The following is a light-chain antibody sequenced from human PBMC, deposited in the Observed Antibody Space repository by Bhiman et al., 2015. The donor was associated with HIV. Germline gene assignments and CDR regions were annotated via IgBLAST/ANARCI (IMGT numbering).Light chain of an antibody. CDR2: YDS. CDR1: NVESKS. CDR3: QVWDSSSDHVV. J-gene: IGLJ3*02. V-gene: IGLV3-21*04. Sequence: SYELTQPPSVSVAPGKTARITCGGNNVESKSVHWYQQKPGQAPVVVIYYDSDRPSGIPERFSGSNSGNTATATLTISGVEAGDEADYYCQVWDSSSDHVVFGGGTKLTV.